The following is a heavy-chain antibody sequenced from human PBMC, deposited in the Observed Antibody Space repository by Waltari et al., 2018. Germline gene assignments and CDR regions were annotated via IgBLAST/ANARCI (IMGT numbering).Heavy chain of an antibody. CDR3: ARGRSGSYTGDAFDI. Sequence: QLQLQESGPGLVKPSETLSLTCTVSGGSISSSSYYWGWIRQPPGKGLEWIGSIYYSGGTYYNPSLKSRVTISIDTSKNQFSLKLSSVTAADTAVYYCARGRSGSYTGDAFDILGQGTMVTVSS. D-gene: IGHD1-26*01. CDR1: GGSISSSSYY. J-gene: IGHJ3*02. CDR2: IYYSGGT. V-gene: IGHV4-39*01.